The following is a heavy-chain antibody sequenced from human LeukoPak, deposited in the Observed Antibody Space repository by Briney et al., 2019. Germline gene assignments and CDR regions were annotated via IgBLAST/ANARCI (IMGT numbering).Heavy chain of an antibody. D-gene: IGHD2-8*01. Sequence: GGSLRLSCAAAGFTFSSYAMSWVRQAPGKGLEWVSAISDSGGSTYDADSVKGRFTISRDNSKNTLYLQMSSLRAEDTAVYYCAKDTSIGRYCTNGVCSPFDYWGQGTLVTVSS. CDR1: GFTFSSYA. CDR3: AKDTSIGRYCTNGVCSPFDY. CDR2: ISDSGGST. V-gene: IGHV3-23*01. J-gene: IGHJ4*02.